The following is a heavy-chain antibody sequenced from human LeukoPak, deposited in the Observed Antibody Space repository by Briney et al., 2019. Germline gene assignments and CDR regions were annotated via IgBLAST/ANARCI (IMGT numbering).Heavy chain of an antibody. CDR3: ARGSKGEPDFGY. CDR1: GFTVSSNY. V-gene: IGHV3-53*01. CDR2: IYSGGNT. Sequence: GPLRLSCAASGFTVSSNYMSWVRQAPGKGLEWVSVIYSGGNTYYADSVKGRFTISRDNSKNTLYLQMNSLRAEDTAVYYCARGSKGEPDFGYWGQGTLVTVSS. D-gene: IGHD1-14*01. J-gene: IGHJ4*02.